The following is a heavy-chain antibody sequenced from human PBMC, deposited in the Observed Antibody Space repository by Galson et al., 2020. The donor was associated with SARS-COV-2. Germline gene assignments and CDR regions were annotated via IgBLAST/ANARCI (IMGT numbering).Heavy chain of an antibody. J-gene: IGHJ3*02. CDR3: ARDTGGPPWSQLDAFDI. Sequence: GGSLRLSCAASGFTFSSYWMSWVRQAPGKGLEWVANIKQDGSEKYYVDSVKGRFTISRDNAKNSLYLQMNSLRAEDTAVYYCARDTGGPPWSQLDAFDIWGQGTMVTVSS. CDR1: GFTFSSYW. CDR2: IKQDGSEK. D-gene: IGHD2-8*02. V-gene: IGHV3-7*01.